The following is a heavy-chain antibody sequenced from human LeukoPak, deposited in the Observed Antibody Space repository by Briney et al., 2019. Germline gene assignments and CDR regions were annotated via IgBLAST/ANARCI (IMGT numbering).Heavy chain of an antibody. D-gene: IGHD3-10*01. CDR2: IYYSGST. CDR3: ARDQAGSGSYFSQRNPHYYYMDV. J-gene: IGHJ6*03. V-gene: IGHV4-59*01. CDR1: GGSFSGYY. Sequence: PSETLSLTCAVYGGSFSGYYWSWIRQPPGKGLEWIGYIYYSGSTNYNPSLKSRVTISVDTSKNQFSLKLSSVTAADTAVYYCARDQAGSGSYFSQRNPHYYYMDVWGKGTTVTISS.